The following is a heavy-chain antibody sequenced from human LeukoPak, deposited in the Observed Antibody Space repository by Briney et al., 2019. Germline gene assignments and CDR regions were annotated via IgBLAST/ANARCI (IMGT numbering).Heavy chain of an antibody. CDR1: GGSISSYY. V-gene: IGHV4-4*07. CDR3: ARGNYDWNPFGP. J-gene: IGHJ5*02. CDR2: MYTSGST. D-gene: IGHD1-20*01. Sequence: PSETLSLTCTVSGGSISSYYWSWIRQPAGKGLEWIGRMYTSGSTNYNHSLKSRVTMSVDTSKNQFSLRLSSVTAADTAVYYCARGNYDWNPFGPWGQGILVTVSS.